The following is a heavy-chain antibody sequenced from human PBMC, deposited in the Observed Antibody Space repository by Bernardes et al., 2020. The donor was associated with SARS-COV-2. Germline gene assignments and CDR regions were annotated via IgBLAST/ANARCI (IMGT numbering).Heavy chain of an antibody. CDR1: GIAFTSTD. D-gene: IGHD3-22*01. Sequence: GGSLRLSCATSGIAFTSTDMAWVRQAPGKGLEWVSTISANRNTHYRDSVEGRFVISRDDVKKAVYPEMNNLRVEDTATYYWSTELQYDNIYWGQGVLVTVSS. CDR2: ISANRNT. V-gene: IGHV3-23*01. J-gene: IGHJ4*02. CDR3: STELQYDNIY.